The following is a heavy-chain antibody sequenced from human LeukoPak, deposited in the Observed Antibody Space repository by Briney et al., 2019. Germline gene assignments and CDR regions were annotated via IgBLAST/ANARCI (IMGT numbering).Heavy chain of an antibody. J-gene: IGHJ4*02. CDR2: ITAYNGKT. V-gene: IGHV1-18*01. D-gene: IGHD1-1*01. CDR1: GYTFNKYD. Sequence: ASVKVSCKTSGYTFNKYDFSWVRQAPGQGLEWMGWITAYNGKTKYAQKFQGRVTMTTDTSTSTAHMELKSLRSDDTAMYYCAREVQMTSESFDYWGQGTLVTVSS. CDR3: AREVQMTSESFDY.